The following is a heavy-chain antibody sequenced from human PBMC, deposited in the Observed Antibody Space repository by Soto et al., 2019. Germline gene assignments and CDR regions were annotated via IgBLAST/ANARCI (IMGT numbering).Heavy chain of an antibody. CDR3: AKDGGKYSSSSNYYYYGMDV. CDR1: GFTFSSYG. CDR2: ISYDGSNK. J-gene: IGHJ6*02. D-gene: IGHD6-6*01. Sequence: QVQLVESGGGVVQPGRSLRLSCAASGFTFSSYGMHWVRQAPGKGLEWVAVISYDGSNKYYADSVKGRFTISRDNSKNTLYLQMNSPRAEDTAVYYCAKDGGKYSSSSNYYYYGMDVWGQGTTVTVSS. V-gene: IGHV3-30*18.